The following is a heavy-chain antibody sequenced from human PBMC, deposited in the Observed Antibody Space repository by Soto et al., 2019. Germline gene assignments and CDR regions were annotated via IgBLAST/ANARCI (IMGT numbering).Heavy chain of an antibody. CDR2: ISYDGSNK. Sequence: PGGSLRLSCAASGFNFISYAMHWVRQAPGKGLEWVAVISYDGSNKYYADSVKGRFTISRDNSKNTLYLQMNGLRAEDTAVYYCYSTTVTPYFDYWGQGTLVTVSS. D-gene: IGHD4-17*01. CDR1: GFNFISYA. V-gene: IGHV3-30-3*01. CDR3: YSTTVTPYFDY. J-gene: IGHJ4*02.